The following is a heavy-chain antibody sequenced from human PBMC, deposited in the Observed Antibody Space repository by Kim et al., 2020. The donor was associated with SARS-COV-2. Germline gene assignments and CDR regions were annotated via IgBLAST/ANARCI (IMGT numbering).Heavy chain of an antibody. CDR1: GGTFSSYA. CDR2: IIPIFGTA. V-gene: IGHV1-69*13. J-gene: IGHJ5*02. CDR3: ARGISSGGDCYYWFDP. Sequence: SVKVSCKASGGTFSSYAISWVRQAPGQGLEWMGGIIPIFGTANYAQKFQGRVTITADESTSTAYMELSSLRSEDTAVYYCARGISSGGDCYYWFDPWGQGTLVTVSS. D-gene: IGHD2-21*02.